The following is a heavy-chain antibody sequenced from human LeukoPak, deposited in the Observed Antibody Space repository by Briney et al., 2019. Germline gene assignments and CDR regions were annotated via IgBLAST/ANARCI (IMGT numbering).Heavy chain of an antibody. CDR3: ARSPNRSTTPLDY. Sequence: LILSCAASAFTFNSNAISWFRQPPARELQWVSSISSSGGTTYYTDSVKGRFTVSRDNSKSTMYLQMNSLRAEDSAVYSCARSPNRSTTPLDYWGQGTLVSVSS. CDR1: AFTFNSNA. CDR2: ISSSGGTT. J-gene: IGHJ4*02. V-gene: IGHV3-23*01. D-gene: IGHD1-1*01.